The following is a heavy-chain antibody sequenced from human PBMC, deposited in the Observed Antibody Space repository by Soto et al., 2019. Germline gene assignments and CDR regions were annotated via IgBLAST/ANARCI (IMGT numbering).Heavy chain of an antibody. CDR3: ARDKGGPDLWFGESLGSLFDY. Sequence: GGSLRLSCAASGFTFSDYYMSWIRQAPGKGLEWVSYISSSGSTIYYADSVKGRFTISRDNAKNSLYLQMNSLRAEDTAVYYCARDKGGPDLWFGESLGSLFDYWGQGTLVTVSS. V-gene: IGHV3-11*01. CDR1: GFTFSDYY. D-gene: IGHD3-10*01. CDR2: ISSSGSTI. J-gene: IGHJ4*02.